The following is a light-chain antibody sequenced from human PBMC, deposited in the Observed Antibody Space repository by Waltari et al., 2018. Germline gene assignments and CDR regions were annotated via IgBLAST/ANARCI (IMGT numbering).Light chain of an antibody. CDR2: EVS. Sequence: QSALTQPPSASGSPGQSVTISCTGTSSDVGGFDYVSWYQQHQGKVPRLMIYEVSKRPSGVPDRFSGSKSGNTASLTVSGLQVDDEADYYCSSFAGSSQMLFGGGTKLTVL. CDR3: SSFAGSSQML. J-gene: IGLJ2*01. CDR1: SSDVGGFDY. V-gene: IGLV2-8*01.